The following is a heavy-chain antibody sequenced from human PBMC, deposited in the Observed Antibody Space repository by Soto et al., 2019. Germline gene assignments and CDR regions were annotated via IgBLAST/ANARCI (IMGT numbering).Heavy chain of an antibody. V-gene: IGHV3-30*03. Sequence: QVQLVESGGGVVQPGRSLRLSCAVSGFTVSTYGMHWVRQAPGKGLEWVAVISRDGGTKYYADSVKGRFTISRDNSRKTLFLEMKSLRGDDMAVFYCTGEVASGYWGQGTLVTVSS. CDR2: ISRDGGTK. CDR3: TGEVASGY. D-gene: IGHD2-8*02. J-gene: IGHJ4*02. CDR1: GFTVSTYG.